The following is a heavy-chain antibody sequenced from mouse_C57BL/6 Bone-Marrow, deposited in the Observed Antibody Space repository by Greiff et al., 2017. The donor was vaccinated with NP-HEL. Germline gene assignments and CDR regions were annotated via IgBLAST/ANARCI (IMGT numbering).Heavy chain of an antibody. J-gene: IGHJ2*01. CDR2: ISYSGST. D-gene: IGHD1-1*01. CDR3: ARPTYYYGSSYVFDY. Sequence: EVQRVESGPGMVKPSQSLSLTCTVTGYSITSGYDWHWIRHFPGNKLEWMGYISYSGSTNYNPSLKSRISITHDTSKNHFFLKLNSVTTEDTATYYCARPTYYYGSSYVFDYWGQGTTLTVSS. CDR1: GYSITSGYD. V-gene: IGHV3-1*01.